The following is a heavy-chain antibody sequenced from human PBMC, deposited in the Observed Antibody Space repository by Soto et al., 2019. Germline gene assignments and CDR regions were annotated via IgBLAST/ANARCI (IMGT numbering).Heavy chain of an antibody. D-gene: IGHD6-19*01. CDR3: ARYGSNSRPH. V-gene: IGHV5-10-1*01. J-gene: IGHJ4*02. CDR1: GYSFTTYW. Sequence: ESLTISCKGSGYSFTTYWISLVRQMPGKGLEWMGRIDPSDSYTNYSPSFQGHVTISADKAISTAYLQWTSLKASDTAMYYCARYGSNSRPHWGQGTLVTVSS. CDR2: IDPSDSYT.